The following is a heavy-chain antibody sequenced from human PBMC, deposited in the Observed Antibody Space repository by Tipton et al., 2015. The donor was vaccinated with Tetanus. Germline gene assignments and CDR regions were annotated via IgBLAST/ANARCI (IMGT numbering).Heavy chain of an antibody. CDR2: INSDGSST. D-gene: IGHD2/OR15-2a*01. CDR1: GFTFSSSC. J-gene: IGHJ4*02. Sequence: SLRLSCAASGFTFSSSCMHWVRQGPGKGLVWVSRINSDGSSTTYADSVKGRFTISRDNAKNTLYLQMNSLRVEDTAVYFCARGAFGNNSPNNYWVQGTLFTLSS. CDR3: ARGAFGNNSPNNY. V-gene: IGHV3-74*01.